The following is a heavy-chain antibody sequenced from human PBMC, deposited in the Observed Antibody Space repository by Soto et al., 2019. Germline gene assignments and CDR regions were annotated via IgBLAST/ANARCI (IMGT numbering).Heavy chain of an antibody. CDR2: ISSTSTYI. V-gene: IGHV3-21*01. CDR1: GFSFSNYG. D-gene: IGHD1-1*01. CDR3: ARHKRTGTSGDAYDI. Sequence: PGGSLRLSCAASGFSFSNYGMNWVRQAPGKGLEWISSISSTSTYIYYADSLQGRFTISRDNANNSLCLQINSLRVEDTAVYYCARHKRTGTSGDAYDIWGQGTMVTVSS. J-gene: IGHJ3*02.